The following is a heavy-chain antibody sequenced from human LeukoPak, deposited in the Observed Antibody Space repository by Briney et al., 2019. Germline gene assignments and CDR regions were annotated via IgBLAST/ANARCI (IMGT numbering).Heavy chain of an antibody. J-gene: IGHJ4*02. D-gene: IGHD2-15*01. CDR1: GYSFINYS. CDR2: IYPGNSDI. Sequence: GESLQISCQGSGYSFINYSIGWVRQMPDKGLEWMGLIYPGNSDIRYSPSFQGQVTISVDKSINTAYLQWTSLKASDTAIYYCTTGRFCSGGSCSSSFDFWGQGTLLTVPS. V-gene: IGHV5-51*01. CDR3: TTGRFCSGGSCSSSFDF.